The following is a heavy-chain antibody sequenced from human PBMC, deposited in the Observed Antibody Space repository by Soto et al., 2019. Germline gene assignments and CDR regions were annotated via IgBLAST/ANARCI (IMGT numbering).Heavy chain of an antibody. CDR1: GYSFTSYW. CDR2: IDPSDSYT. CDR3: ARPNGHALAAPLDV. Sequence: GESLKISCKGSGYSFTSYWISWVRQMPGKGLEWMGRIDPSDSYTNYSPSFQGHVTISADRSISTAYLQWSSLKASDTAMYYCARPNGHALAAPLDVWGQGTTVTVSS. D-gene: IGHD6-25*01. J-gene: IGHJ6*02. V-gene: IGHV5-10-1*01.